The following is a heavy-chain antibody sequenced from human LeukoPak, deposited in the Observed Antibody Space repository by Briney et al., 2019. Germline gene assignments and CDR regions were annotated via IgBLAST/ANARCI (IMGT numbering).Heavy chain of an antibody. D-gene: IGHD3-10*01. V-gene: IGHV3-66*01. J-gene: IGHJ4*02. Sequence: QSGGSLRLSCAASGFTVSSNYMSWVRQAPGKGLEWVSVIYSGGSTYYADSVKGRFTISRDNSKNTLYLQMNSLRAEDTAVYYCARAPGGSGSYHSFFDYWGQGTLVTVSS. CDR1: GFTVSSNY. CDR2: IYSGGST. CDR3: ARAPGGSGSYHSFFDY.